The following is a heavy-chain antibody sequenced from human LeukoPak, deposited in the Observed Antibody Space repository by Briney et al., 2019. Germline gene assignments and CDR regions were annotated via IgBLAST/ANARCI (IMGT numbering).Heavy chain of an antibody. V-gene: IGHV4-39*01. D-gene: IGHD2-2*01. Sequence: SETLSLTCTASGGSISSSSYYWGWIRQPPGKGLEWIGSIYYSGSTYYNPSLKSRVTISVDTSKNQFSLKLSSVTAADTAVYYCARTSQLPDDYWGQGTLVTVSS. CDR2: IYYSGST. CDR1: GGSISSSSYY. J-gene: IGHJ4*02. CDR3: ARTSQLPDDY.